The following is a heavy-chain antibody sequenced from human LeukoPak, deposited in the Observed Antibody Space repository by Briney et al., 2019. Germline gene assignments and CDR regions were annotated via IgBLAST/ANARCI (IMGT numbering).Heavy chain of an antibody. Sequence: GALRLSCAASGFTFSSYAMHWVRQAPGKGLDWVAVISYDGSNKYYADSVKGRFTISRDNSKNTLYLQMDSLRAEDTAVYYCARGPSSSWDYFDYWGQGTLVTVSS. CDR1: GFTFSSYA. CDR3: ARGPSSSWDYFDY. J-gene: IGHJ4*02. D-gene: IGHD6-13*01. V-gene: IGHV3-30-3*01. CDR2: ISYDGSNK.